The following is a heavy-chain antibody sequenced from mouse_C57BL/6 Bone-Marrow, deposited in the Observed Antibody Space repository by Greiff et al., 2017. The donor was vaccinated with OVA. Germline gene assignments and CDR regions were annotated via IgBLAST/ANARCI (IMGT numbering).Heavy chain of an antibody. V-gene: IGHV14-4*01. D-gene: IGHD1-1*01. J-gene: IGHJ3*01. CDR1: GFNIKDDY. CDR3: TTGYGSSYEAY. CDR2: IDPENGDT. Sequence: VKLMESGAELVRPGASVKLSCTASGFNIKDDYMHWVKQRPEQGLEWIGWIDPENGDTEYASKFQGKATITADTSSNTAYLQLSSLTSEDTAVYYGTTGYGSSYEAYWGQGTLVTVSA.